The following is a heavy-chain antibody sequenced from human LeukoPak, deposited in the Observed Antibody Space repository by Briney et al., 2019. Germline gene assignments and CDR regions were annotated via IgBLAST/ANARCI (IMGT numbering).Heavy chain of an antibody. CDR1: GGSISSGGYY. D-gene: IGHD6-19*01. Sequence: SQTLSLTCTVSGGSISSGGYYWSWIRQPPGKGLEWIGYIYHSGSTYYNPSLKSRVTISVDRSKNQFSLKLSSVTAADTAVYYCARESGGAGYSSGWYYYYYMDVWGKGTTVTVSS. J-gene: IGHJ6*03. V-gene: IGHV4-30-2*01. CDR3: ARESGGAGYSSGWYYYYYMDV. CDR2: IYHSGST.